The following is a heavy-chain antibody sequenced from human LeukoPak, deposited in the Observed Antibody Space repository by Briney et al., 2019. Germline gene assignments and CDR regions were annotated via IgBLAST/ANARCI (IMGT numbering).Heavy chain of an antibody. CDR2: IYYSGST. Sequence: PSETLSLTCTVSGGSIRSYYWSWIRQPPGKGLEWIGNIYYSGSTNYNPSLKSRVTISVDTSRNQFSLKLSSVTAADTAVYYCARARTAKYYYYGMDVWGQGTTVTVSS. J-gene: IGHJ6*02. CDR3: ARARTAKYYYYGMDV. D-gene: IGHD2-21*02. CDR1: GGSIRSYY. V-gene: IGHV4-59*01.